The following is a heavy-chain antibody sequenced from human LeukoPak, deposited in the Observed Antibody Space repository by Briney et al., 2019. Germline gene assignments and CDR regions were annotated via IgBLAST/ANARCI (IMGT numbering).Heavy chain of an antibody. CDR3: AIIVGGSSYLWFDP. V-gene: IGHV1-2*07. Sequence: ASVKLSCRASRHTFAVWHIHWVRQAPGPGLEWMGWINTNSGDTNNAHKFQGRLTMTRDTSANTLYMELRSLRSDDTAMYYCAIIVGGSSYLWFDPWGRGTLVTVSS. D-gene: IGHD1-26*01. J-gene: IGHJ5*02. CDR1: RHTFAVWH. CDR2: INTNSGDT.